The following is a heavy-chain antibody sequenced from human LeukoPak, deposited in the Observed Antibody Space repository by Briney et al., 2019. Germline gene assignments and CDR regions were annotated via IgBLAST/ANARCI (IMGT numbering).Heavy chain of an antibody. J-gene: IGHJ4*02. D-gene: IGHD5-12*01. V-gene: IGHV1-2*02. CDR2: ISPNSGST. CDR1: GYTFTDYY. CDR3: ARGSEIVATIDY. Sequence: EASVKVSCKAYGYTFTDYYLHWVRQAPGQGLEWMGWISPNSGSTKYAQKFLDRVTMTRDTSINTAYMQLSGLRSDDTAVYYCARGSEIVATIDYWGQGTLVTVSS.